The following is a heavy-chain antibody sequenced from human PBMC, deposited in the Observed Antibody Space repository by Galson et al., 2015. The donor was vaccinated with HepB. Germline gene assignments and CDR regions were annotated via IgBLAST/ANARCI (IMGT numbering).Heavy chain of an antibody. CDR2: IDWDGDK. D-gene: IGHD1-26*01. CDR1: GFSLSVSGMS. J-gene: IGHJ3*02. CDR3: ARGTGSRFWDAFDI. V-gene: IGHV2-70*17. Sequence: PALVKPTQTLTLTCTFSGFSLSVSGMSVGWIRQPLGKPLEWLARIDWDGDKFYSTSLKTRLTISRDTSKNLVVLTLTNMRPVDTGTYYCARGTGSRFWDAFDIWGQGTMVTVSS.